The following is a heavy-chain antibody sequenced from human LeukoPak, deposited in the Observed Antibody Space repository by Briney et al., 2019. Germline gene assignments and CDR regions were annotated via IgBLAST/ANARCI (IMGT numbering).Heavy chain of an antibody. D-gene: IGHD3-10*01. CDR2: INPNSGDT. CDR1: GYTFTAYY. CDR3: VRGLLSTFYYVSGTYYNLPDFDY. Sequence: ASVKVSCKASGYTFTAYYMHWVRQAPGQGLEWMGCINPNSGDTDYAQKFQGRVTMTRDTSISTAYMELTRLRSDDTAVYYCVRGLLSTFYYVSGTYYNLPDFDYWGQGTLITVSS. J-gene: IGHJ4*02. V-gene: IGHV1-2*02.